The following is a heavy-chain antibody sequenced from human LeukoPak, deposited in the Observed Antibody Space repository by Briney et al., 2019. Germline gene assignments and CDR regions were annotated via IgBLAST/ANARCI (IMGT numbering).Heavy chain of an antibody. J-gene: IGHJ4*02. CDR3: ARSGGYNPLDY. V-gene: IGHV4-30-4*01. D-gene: IGHD5-24*01. Sequence: SETLSLTCTVSGGSVSSNDYYWSWIRQPPGTGLEWIGYIYYSGSTYYNPSLMSRVTISIDTSKNHFSRRLSSVTAADTAVYYCARSGGYNPLDYWGQGTLVTVSS. CDR1: GGSVSSNDYY. CDR2: IYYSGST.